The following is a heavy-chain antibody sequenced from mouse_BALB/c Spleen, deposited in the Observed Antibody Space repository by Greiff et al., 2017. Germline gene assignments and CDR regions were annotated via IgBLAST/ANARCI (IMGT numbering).Heavy chain of an antibody. J-gene: IGHJ4*01. D-gene: IGHD2-4*01. CDR2: INSNGGST. V-gene: IGHV5-6-3*01. CDR3: ARDWGYDYDEVYYAMDY. Sequence: EVQRVESGGGLVQPGGSLKLSCAASGFNFSSYGMSWVRQTPDKRLELVATINSNGGSTYYPDSVKGRFTISRDNAKNTLYLQMSSLKSEDTAMYYCARDWGYDYDEVYYAMDYWGQGTSVTVSS. CDR1: GFNFSSYG.